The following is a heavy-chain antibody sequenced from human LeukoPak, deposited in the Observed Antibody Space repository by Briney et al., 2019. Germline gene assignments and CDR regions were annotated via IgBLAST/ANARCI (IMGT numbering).Heavy chain of an antibody. V-gene: IGHV3-9*01. D-gene: IGHD4-17*01. Sequence: GGSLRLSCAASGFTFDDYAMHWVRQAPGKGLEGVSGISWNSGSIGYADSVKGRFTISRDNAKNSLYLQMNSLRAEDTALYYCAKVGYGDYPGYFDYWGQGTLVTVSS. CDR1: GFTFDDYA. CDR3: AKVGYGDYPGYFDY. CDR2: ISWNSGSI. J-gene: IGHJ4*02.